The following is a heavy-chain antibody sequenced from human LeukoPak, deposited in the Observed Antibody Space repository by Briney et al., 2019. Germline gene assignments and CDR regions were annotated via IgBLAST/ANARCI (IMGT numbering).Heavy chain of an antibody. V-gene: IGHV3-72*01. D-gene: IGHD6-19*01. Sequence: GGSLRLSCAVSGFTFSDHFLDWVRQAPGKGLEWVGRSRNKAKSYTTEYAASVKGRFTISRDDSNNSLYLQMNSLETEDTAVYYCVRVGSVSGSDYLDYWGQGTLVTVSS. CDR2: SRNKAKSYTT. CDR1: GFTFSDHF. CDR3: VRVGSVSGSDYLDY. J-gene: IGHJ4*02.